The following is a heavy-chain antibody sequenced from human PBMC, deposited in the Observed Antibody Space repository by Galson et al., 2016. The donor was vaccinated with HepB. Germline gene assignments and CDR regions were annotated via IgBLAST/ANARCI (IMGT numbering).Heavy chain of an antibody. CDR2: ISHDGRNQ. D-gene: IGHD6-13*01. V-gene: IGHV3-30*18. J-gene: IGHJ6*02. CDR3: AKDGSRSLGYYYNLDV. CDR1: GFTFNTYG. Sequence: SLRLSCAASGFTFNTYGMHWARQAPGKGLEWLALISHDGRNQYYADSVKGRFTISRDNSKNMVYLQMSSLTTEDTAAYYCAKDGSRSLGYYYNLDVWGQGTTVTVSS.